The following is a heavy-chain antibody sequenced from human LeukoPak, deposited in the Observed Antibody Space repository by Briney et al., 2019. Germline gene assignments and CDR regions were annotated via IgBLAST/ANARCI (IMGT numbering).Heavy chain of an antibody. V-gene: IGHV5-10-1*01. J-gene: IGHJ4*02. CDR2: IDPSDSHT. CDR1: GYNFTNYW. D-gene: IGHD4-17*01. Sequence: GESLRISCKGSGYNFTNYWISWVRQMPGKGLEWMGRIDPSDSHTKYSPSFEGHVTISVDKSISTAFLQWNSLKASDSAMYYCATGASKVTTDFANYWGQGTQVAVSS. CDR3: ATGASKVTTDFANY.